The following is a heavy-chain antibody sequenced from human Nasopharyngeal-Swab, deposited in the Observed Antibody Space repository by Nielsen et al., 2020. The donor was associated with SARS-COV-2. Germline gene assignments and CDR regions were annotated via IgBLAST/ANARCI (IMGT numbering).Heavy chain of an antibody. CDR1: GFTFSSYT. Sequence: GESLKISCAASGFTFSSYTMNWVRQAPGKGLEWVSYISSSSSTTYYADSVKGRFSISRDNAKNSLYLQMNSLRDEDTAVYYCARDRYSSTWYSYWYFDLWGRGTLVTVSS. V-gene: IGHV3-48*02. CDR3: ARDRYSSTWYSYWYFDL. CDR2: ISSSSSTT. D-gene: IGHD6-13*01. J-gene: IGHJ2*01.